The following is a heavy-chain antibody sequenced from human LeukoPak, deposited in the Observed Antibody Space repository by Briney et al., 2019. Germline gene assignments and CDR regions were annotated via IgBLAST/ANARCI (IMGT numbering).Heavy chain of an antibody. CDR3: ARSYYDSSGYYSLGVLDI. CDR2: IYPGDSDT. D-gene: IGHD3-22*01. J-gene: IGHJ3*02. V-gene: IGHV5-51*01. CDR1: GYDFTFYW. Sequence: GESLKISCKGSGYDFTFYWVAWVRQMPGKGLEWMGIIYPGDSDTRYSPSFQGQVTISADESISTAYLQWNSLKASDTAMYYCARSYYDSSGYYSLGVLDIWGQGTVVTVSS.